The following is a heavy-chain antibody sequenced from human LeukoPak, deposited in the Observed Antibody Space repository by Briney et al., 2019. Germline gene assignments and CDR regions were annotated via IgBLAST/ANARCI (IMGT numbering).Heavy chain of an antibody. CDR1: GYTFTSYD. CDR3: ARDNNDYVWGSYRYGFDP. CDR2: TNPNSGNT. Sequence: ASVKVSCKASGYTFTSYDINWVRQATGQGLEWMGWTNPNSGNTGYAQKFQGRVTMTRNTSISTAYMELSSLRSEDTAVYYCARDNNDYVWGSYRYGFDPWGQGTLVTVSS. D-gene: IGHD3-16*02. V-gene: IGHV1-8*01. J-gene: IGHJ5*02.